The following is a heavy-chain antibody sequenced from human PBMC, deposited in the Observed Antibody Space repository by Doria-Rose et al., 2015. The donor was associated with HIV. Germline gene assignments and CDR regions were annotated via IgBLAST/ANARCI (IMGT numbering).Heavy chain of an antibody. CDR2: IFSDDER. D-gene: IGHD6-13*01. CDR3: ARIRSSRWYHKYYFDF. J-gene: IGHJ4*02. Sequence: QTTLKESSPVLVKPTETLTLTCTVSGVSLSSPGMGVSWIRQPPGKALEWLANIFSDDERSYKTSLKSRLSISSGTSKSQVGLTITDMDPVDTATYYCARIRSSRWYHKYYFDFWGQGTLVIVSA. V-gene: IGHV2-26*01. CDR1: GVSLSSPGMG.